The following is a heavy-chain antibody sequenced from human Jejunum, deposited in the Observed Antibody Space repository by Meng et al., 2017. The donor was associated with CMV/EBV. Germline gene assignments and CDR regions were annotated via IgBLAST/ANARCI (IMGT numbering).Heavy chain of an antibody. J-gene: IGHJ5*02. Sequence: ASGYIFPTYFMHWVRQAPGQGLEWMGWINPNSGGTNYAQKFQGRVTMTRDTSISTAYMELSRLRSDDTAVYYCASIVGSGRFDPWGQGTLVTVSS. V-gene: IGHV1-2*02. CDR1: GYIFPTYF. CDR2: INPNSGGT. CDR3: ASIVGSGRFDP. D-gene: IGHD1-26*01.